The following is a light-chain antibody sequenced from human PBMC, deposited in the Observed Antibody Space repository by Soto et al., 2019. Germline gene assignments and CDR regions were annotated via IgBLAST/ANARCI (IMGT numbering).Light chain of an antibody. J-gene: IGKJ4*01. CDR3: QQYDNWPPLT. V-gene: IGKV3-15*01. Sequence: ILLTQSPVTLSLSPGARATLSCRSSQSVRTYLAWYQVKPGQAHRLLIYGASTRATGVPVRFSGSGSGTDFTLTIGSLKSEDFGVYYCQQYDNWPPLTFGGGTKVDIK. CDR2: GAS. CDR1: QSVRTY.